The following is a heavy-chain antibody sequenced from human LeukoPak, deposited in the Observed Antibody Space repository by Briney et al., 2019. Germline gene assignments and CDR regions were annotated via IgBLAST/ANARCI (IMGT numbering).Heavy chain of an antibody. Sequence: PGRSLRLSCAASGFTFSRNAMNWVRQAPGKGLEWVGVISYDGINKYYADSVKGRFTIARDNSKKTLYLQMNSLRADDTAVYYCARAGHEGSGWYPMDYSYGMDVWGQGTTVTVAS. CDR1: GFTFSRNA. CDR3: ARAGHEGSGWYPMDYSYGMDV. D-gene: IGHD6-19*01. J-gene: IGHJ6*02. CDR2: ISYDGINK. V-gene: IGHV3-30-3*01.